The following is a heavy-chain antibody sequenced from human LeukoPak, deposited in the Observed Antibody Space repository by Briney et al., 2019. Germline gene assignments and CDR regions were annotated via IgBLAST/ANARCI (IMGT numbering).Heavy chain of an antibody. Sequence: GGSLRLACAASGFNFSSFSINWVRQAPGKGLEWVSALSVRGGSTYYADSVKGRFTISRDNSKNTVYLQMSRLRAEDTAVYYCAKGRGWYRSFDYWGQGTMVTVSS. CDR2: LSVRGGST. CDR1: GFNFSSFS. CDR3: AKGRGWYRSFDY. V-gene: IGHV3-23*01. D-gene: IGHD6-19*01. J-gene: IGHJ4*02.